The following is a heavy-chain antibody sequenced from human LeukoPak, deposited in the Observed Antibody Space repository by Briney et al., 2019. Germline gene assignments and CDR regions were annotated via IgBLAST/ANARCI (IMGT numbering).Heavy chain of an antibody. D-gene: IGHD3-3*01. CDR1: GFTFNDYY. CDR2: ISGSGGST. J-gene: IGHJ4*02. Sequence: PGGSLRLSCAASGFTFNDYYMSWVRQAPGKGLEWVSAISGSGGSTYYADSVKGRFTISRDNSKNTLYLQMNSLRAEDTAVYYCAKLLSGFADYWGQGTLVTVSS. V-gene: IGHV3-23*01. CDR3: AKLLSGFADY.